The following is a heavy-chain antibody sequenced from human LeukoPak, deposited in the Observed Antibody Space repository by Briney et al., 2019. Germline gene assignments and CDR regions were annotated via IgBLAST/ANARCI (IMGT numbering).Heavy chain of an antibody. J-gene: IGHJ4*02. D-gene: IGHD5-24*01. CDR2: MNPNSGNT. Sequence: ASVKVSCKASGYTFTSYDINWVRQAPGQGLEWMGWMNPNSGNTVYPQKFQGRVTITRDTSISTAYMELSSLRFEDTAVYYCARDGYNYGYFDYWGQGTLVTVSS. CDR1: GYTFTSYD. CDR3: ARDGYNYGYFDY. V-gene: IGHV1-8*03.